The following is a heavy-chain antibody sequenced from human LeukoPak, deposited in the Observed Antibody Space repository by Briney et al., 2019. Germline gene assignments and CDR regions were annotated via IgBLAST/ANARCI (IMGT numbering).Heavy chain of an antibody. D-gene: IGHD3-9*01. CDR1: GFTFSSYA. J-gene: IGHJ5*02. Sequence: NPGGSLRLSRAASGFTFSSYAMSWVRQASGKGLEWVSHVSGSGGSTYYADSVKGRFTISRDNSKNALYLQMNSLRGDDTAVYYCVKRTDVLTGYYNAWGLGTLVTVSS. CDR2: VSGSGGST. CDR3: VKRTDVLTGYYNA. V-gene: IGHV3-23*01.